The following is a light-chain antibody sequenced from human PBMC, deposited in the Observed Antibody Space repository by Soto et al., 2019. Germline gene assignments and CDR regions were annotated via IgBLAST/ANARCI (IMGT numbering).Light chain of an antibody. CDR1: QSVSSY. CDR3: QQRSNWPKMYT. CDR2: DAS. V-gene: IGKV3-11*01. Sequence: DTVLTQSPATLSLSPGERATLSCRASQSVSSYLAWYQHKPGQAPRLLIYDASNRATGIPARFSGSGSGTDFTLTISSLEPEDFAVYYCQQRSNWPKMYTFGKGTKLEIK. J-gene: IGKJ2*01.